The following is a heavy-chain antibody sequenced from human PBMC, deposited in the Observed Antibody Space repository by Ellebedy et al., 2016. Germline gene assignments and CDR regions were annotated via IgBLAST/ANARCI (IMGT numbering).Heavy chain of an antibody. CDR1: GFTFDDYT. CDR2: ISWDGGST. V-gene: IGHV3-43*01. Sequence: GESLKISXAASGFTFDDYTMHWVRQAPGKGLEWVSLISWDGGSTYYADSVKGRFTISRDNSKNSLYLQMNSLRTEDTALYYCAKDIGPNYYYYYMDVWGKGTTVTVSS. J-gene: IGHJ6*03. CDR3: AKDIGPNYYYYYMDV.